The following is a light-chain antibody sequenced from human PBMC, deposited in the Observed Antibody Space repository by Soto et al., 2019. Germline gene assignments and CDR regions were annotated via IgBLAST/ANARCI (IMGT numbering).Light chain of an antibody. CDR3: QQSFAAPFT. V-gene: IGKV1-39*01. Sequence: DIQMTQSPSSLSASVGDRVTITCRASQIIRNHLNWYQHTPGKAPKVLLYAASTLQGGVPSRFSGSGSGTDFTLTINSLQPEDLAAYFCQQSFAAPFTFGPGTKVYL. CDR2: AAS. J-gene: IGKJ3*01. CDR1: QIIRNH.